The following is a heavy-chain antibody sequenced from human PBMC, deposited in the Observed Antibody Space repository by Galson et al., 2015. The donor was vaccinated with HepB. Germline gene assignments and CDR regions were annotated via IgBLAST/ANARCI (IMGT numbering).Heavy chain of an antibody. V-gene: IGHV1-69*04. CDR1: GGTFSSYA. D-gene: IGHD1-14*01. Sequence: SVKVSCKASGGTFSSYAISWVRQAPGQGLEWMGRIIPILGIANYAQKFQGRVTITADKSTSTAYVELSSLRSEDTAVYYCARAPTRGDYFDYWGQGTLVTVSS. CDR2: IIPILGIA. J-gene: IGHJ4*02. CDR3: ARAPTRGDYFDY.